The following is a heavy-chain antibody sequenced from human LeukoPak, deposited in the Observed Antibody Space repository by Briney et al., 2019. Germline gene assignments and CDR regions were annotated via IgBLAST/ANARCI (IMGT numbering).Heavy chain of an antibody. CDR3: AKDGSIVYSYTYLDY. CDR2: ISGSGDRT. Sequence: PGGSLRLSCAASGFTFISYGMSWVRQAPGRGLEWVSSISGSGDRTHHADPVKGRFTISRDNSKNTLYLQMNSLRAEDTAVYYCAKDGSIVYSYTYLDYWGQGTLVTVSS. V-gene: IGHV3-23*01. D-gene: IGHD3-16*01. J-gene: IGHJ4*02. CDR1: GFTFISYG.